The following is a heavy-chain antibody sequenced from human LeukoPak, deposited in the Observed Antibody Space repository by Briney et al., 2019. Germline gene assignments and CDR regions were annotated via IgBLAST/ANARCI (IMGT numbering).Heavy chain of an antibody. CDR3: AGPEGDSPTDRSAFAT. Sequence: ASVKVSCKASGYTFTSYGISWVRQAPGQGLEWMGWISAYNGNTNYAQNLQGRVTITTDTSTSTTYMGLRSPRPDDTAVYYCAGPEGDSPTDRSAFATPGQGKMVSVSS. V-gene: IGHV1-18*01. CDR2: ISAYNGNT. CDR1: GYTFTSYG. D-gene: IGHD1-14*01. J-gene: IGHJ3*02.